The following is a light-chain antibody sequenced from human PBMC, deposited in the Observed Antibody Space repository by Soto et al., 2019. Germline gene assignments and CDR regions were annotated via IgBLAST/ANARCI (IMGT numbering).Light chain of an antibody. CDR2: DAS. V-gene: IGKV1-5*01. CDR3: QQYESYSQT. CDR1: QRINNW. Sequence: DIQMTQSPYTLSASVGDRVTITCRASQRINNWLACYQQRPGKAPKLLIYDASSLESGVPSRFSGSGSGTEFTLTISSLQPEDFASYYCQQYESYSQTFGQGTKVDI. J-gene: IGKJ1*01.